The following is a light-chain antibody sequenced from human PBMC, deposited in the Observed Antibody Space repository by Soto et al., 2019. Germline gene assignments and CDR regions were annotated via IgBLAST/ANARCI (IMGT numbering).Light chain of an antibody. V-gene: IGKV3-11*01. J-gene: IGKJ2*01. CDR1: QSVSSY. CDR2: DAS. Sequence: EIVLTQSPATLSLSPGERATLSCRASQSVSSYLAWYQQKPGQAPRLLIYDASNRATGIPARFSGSGSGTDFTLTISSLELEDFAVYYCQQRSNWQTFGQGSKV. CDR3: QQRSNWQT.